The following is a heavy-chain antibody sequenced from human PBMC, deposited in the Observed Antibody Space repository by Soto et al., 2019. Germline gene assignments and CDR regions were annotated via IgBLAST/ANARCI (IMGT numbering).Heavy chain of an antibody. D-gene: IGHD6-13*01. CDR1: GCPINSPDYY. J-gene: IGHJ5*02. V-gene: IGHV4-30-4*01. Sequence: QVQLQESGPGLVKPSQTLSLTCNVSGCPINSPDYYWTWIRQSPGKGLEWIGYLYFNGGTQYNPSLRTPISKSLDTSKKHFSLKMRSVTGADTAVYYCARGISKYSSWYEPHTWFDAWGQGALVTVSS. CDR3: ARGISKYSSWYEPHTWFDA. CDR2: LYFNGGT.